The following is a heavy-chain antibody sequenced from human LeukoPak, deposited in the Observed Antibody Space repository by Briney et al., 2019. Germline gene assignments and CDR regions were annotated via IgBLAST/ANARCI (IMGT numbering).Heavy chain of an antibody. V-gene: IGHV3-53*01. CDR3: AKGSSSKAGWFDP. Sequence: GGALRLSCAASGFTVSSNYMSWVRQAPGKGLEWVSVIYSGGSTYYADSVKGRFTISRDNSKNTLYLQMNSLRAEDTAVYYCAKGSSSKAGWFDPWGQGTLVTVSS. CDR2: IYSGGST. CDR1: GFTVSSNY. D-gene: IGHD6-6*01. J-gene: IGHJ5*02.